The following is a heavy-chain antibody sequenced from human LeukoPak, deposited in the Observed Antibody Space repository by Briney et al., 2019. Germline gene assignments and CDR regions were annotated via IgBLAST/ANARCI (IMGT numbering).Heavy chain of an antibody. Sequence: SETLSLTCTVSGGSISSYYWSWIRQPPGKGLEWIGYIYYSGSTNYNPSLKSRVTISVDTSKNQSSLKLSSVTAADTAVYYCARGRDIVATTDFDYWGQGTLITVSS. D-gene: IGHD5-12*01. CDR3: ARGRDIVATTDFDY. CDR2: IYYSGST. V-gene: IGHV4-59*01. J-gene: IGHJ4*02. CDR1: GGSISSYY.